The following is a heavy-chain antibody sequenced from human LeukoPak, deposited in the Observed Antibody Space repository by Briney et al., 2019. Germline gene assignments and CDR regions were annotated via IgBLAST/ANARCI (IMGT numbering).Heavy chain of an antibody. D-gene: IGHD3-10*01. J-gene: IGHJ5*02. V-gene: IGHV3-23*01. CDR3: AKSGSWFGELFLNWFDP. CDR1: GFTFSSYA. Sequence: PGGSLRLSCAASGFTFSSYAMSWVRQAPGKGLEWASAISGSGGSTYYADSVKGRFTISRDNSKNTLYLQMNSLRAEDTAVYYCAKSGSWFGELFLNWFDPWGQGTLVTVSS. CDR2: ISGSGGST.